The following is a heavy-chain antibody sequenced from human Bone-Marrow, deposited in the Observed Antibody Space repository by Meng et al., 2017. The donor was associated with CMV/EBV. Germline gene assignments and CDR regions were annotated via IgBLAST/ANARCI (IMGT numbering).Heavy chain of an antibody. CDR3: ARPLYYYDSSGYYHRRYYGMDV. J-gene: IGHJ6*02. D-gene: IGHD3-22*01. CDR2: ISYDGSNK. Sequence: GESLKISCAASGFTFSNYAMHWVRRAPGKGLEWVAVISYDGSNKYYADSVKGRFTISRDNSKNTLYLQMNSLRAEDTAVYYCARPLYYYDSSGYYHRRYYGMDVWGQGTTVTVSS. V-gene: IGHV3-30-3*01. CDR1: GFTFSNYA.